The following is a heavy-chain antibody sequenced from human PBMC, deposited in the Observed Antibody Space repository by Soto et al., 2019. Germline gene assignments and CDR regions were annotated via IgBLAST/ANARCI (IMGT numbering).Heavy chain of an antibody. CDR3: ARARDSSGYLSYYFDY. D-gene: IGHD3-22*01. CDR2: INHSGST. Sequence: SETLSLTCAVYGGSFSGYYWSWIRQPPGKGLEWIGEINHSGSTNYNPSLKSRVTISVDTSKNQFSPKLSSVTAADTAVYSCARARDSSGYLSYYFDYWGQGTLVTVSS. V-gene: IGHV4-34*01. CDR1: GGSFSGYY. J-gene: IGHJ4*02.